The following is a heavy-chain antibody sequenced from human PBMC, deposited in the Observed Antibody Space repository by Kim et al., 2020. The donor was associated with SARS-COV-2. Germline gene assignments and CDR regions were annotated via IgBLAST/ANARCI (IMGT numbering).Heavy chain of an antibody. Sequence: GGSLRLSCAASGFTFSSYAMHWVRQAPGKGLEWVAVISYDGSNKYYADSVKGRFTISRDNSKNTLYLQMNSLRAEDTAVYYCARAGYYDSSGLYYYYYG. D-gene: IGHD3-22*01. J-gene: IGHJ6*01. V-gene: IGHV3-30*04. CDR1: GFTFSSYA. CDR2: ISYDGSNK. CDR3: ARAGYYDSSGLYYYYYG.